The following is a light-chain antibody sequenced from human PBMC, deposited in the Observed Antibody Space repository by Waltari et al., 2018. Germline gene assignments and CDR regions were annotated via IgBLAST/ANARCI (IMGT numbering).Light chain of an antibody. J-gene: IGLJ2*01. Sequence: SYDLTQPPSVSVSPGQTASISCSGDKLGDNYISWFQHQPGQPPVLVIFRDAKRPSGIPERFSGSNSGNTATLTISGTQAMDEADYYCQAWDTGTAGVVFGGGTKLTVL. CDR1: KLGDNY. CDR3: QAWDTGTAGVV. V-gene: IGLV3-1*01. CDR2: RDA.